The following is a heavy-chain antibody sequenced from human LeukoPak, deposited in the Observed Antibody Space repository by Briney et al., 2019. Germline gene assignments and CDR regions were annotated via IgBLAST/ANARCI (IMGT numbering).Heavy chain of an antibody. CDR1: GGSMSPYH. D-gene: IGHD3-16*02. J-gene: IGHJ4*02. Sequence: SETLSLTCTVSGGSMSPYHWGWIRQPPGKGLEWIGEINHSGSTNYNPSLKSRVTISVDTSKNQFSLKLSSVTAADTAVYYCARKVDEMITFGGVIVIAAFDYWGQGTLVTVSS. CDR3: ARKVDEMITFGGVIVIAAFDY. CDR2: INHSGST. V-gene: IGHV4-34*01.